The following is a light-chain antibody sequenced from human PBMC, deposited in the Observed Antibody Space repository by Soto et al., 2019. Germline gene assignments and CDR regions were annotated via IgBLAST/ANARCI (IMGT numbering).Light chain of an antibody. Sequence: QSVLTQPPSASGTPGQRVTISCSGSSSNIGSNTVNWYQQLPGTAPKFLIYGNSNRPSGVPDRFSGSKSGTSASLAITGLQAEDEADYYCQSYDSSLWVFGGGTKLTVL. J-gene: IGLJ3*02. CDR3: QSYDSSLWV. CDR1: SSNIGSNT. CDR2: GNS. V-gene: IGLV1-44*01.